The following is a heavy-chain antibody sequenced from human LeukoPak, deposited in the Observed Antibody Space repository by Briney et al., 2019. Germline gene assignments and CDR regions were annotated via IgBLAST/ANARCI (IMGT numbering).Heavy chain of an antibody. V-gene: IGHV4-34*01. Sequence: SETLSLTCAVDGGSFSGYYWGWIRQPPGKGLGWIGEINHSGSTNYNPSLRSRVTISVATSNNQFSLRLSSVTAADAAVYYCARPGEYYYDSSCYYYSYFQHWGQGTLVTVSS. CDR3: ARPGEYYYDSSCYYYSYFQH. D-gene: IGHD3-22*01. CDR1: GGSFSGYY. J-gene: IGHJ1*01. CDR2: INHSGST.